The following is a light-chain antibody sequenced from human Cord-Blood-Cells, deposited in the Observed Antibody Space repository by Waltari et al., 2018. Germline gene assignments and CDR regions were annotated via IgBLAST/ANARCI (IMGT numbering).Light chain of an antibody. V-gene: IGLV2-23*02. CDR1: SSDVGSYNL. CDR2: EVS. Sequence: QSALTQPASVSGSPGQSIPISCTGTSSDVGSYNLVSWYQQHPGKAPKLMIYEVSKRPSGVSNRFSGSKSGNTASLTISGLQAEDEADYYCCSYAGSNYVFGTGTKVTVL. CDR3: CSYAGSNYV. J-gene: IGLJ1*01.